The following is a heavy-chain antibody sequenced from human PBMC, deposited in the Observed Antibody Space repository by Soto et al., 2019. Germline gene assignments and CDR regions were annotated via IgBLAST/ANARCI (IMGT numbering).Heavy chain of an antibody. J-gene: IGHJ5*02. CDR3: SRDRTDSGYCTNWLDP. D-gene: IGHD3-22*01. V-gene: IGHV1-69*06. CDR2: IIPIFGTT. CDR1: GGTFGSDA. Sequence: SVKVSCKASGGTFGSDAITWVRQAPGQGLEWVGRIIPIFGTTNYAQNLQGRVTISADKSTLTSYMELHSLTSDDTALYYCSRDRTDSGYCTNWLDPWGQGTQVTVSS.